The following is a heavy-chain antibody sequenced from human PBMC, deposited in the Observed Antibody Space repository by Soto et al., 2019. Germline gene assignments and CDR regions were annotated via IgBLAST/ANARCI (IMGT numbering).Heavy chain of an antibody. CDR3: VRESAPSGPNCLDT. CDR2: IYHSGST. Sequence: SETLSLTCSVSGGSITSGRSSWNWIRQPPGKGLEWIASIYHSGSTYKNPSLKSRVTISVDRSKNQFSLKLSSVTAADTAVYYCVRESAPSGPNCLDTWGTGNLVTVFS. J-gene: IGHJ5*02. V-gene: IGHV4-30-2*01. D-gene: IGHD6-13*01. CDR1: GGSITSGRSS.